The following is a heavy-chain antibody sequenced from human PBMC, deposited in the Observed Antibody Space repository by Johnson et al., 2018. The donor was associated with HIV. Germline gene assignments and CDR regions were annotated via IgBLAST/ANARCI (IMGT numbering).Heavy chain of an antibody. J-gene: IGHJ3*02. CDR3: AKDGGVGYYNDAFDI. D-gene: IGHD3-22*01. CDR2: ISWNSGSI. Sequence: VQVVESGGGLVQPGRSLRLSCAASGFTFDDYAMHWVRQAPGKGLEWVSGISWNSGSIGYADSVKGRFTISRDNAKNTLYLQMNSLRAEDTAVYYCAKDGGVGYYNDAFDIWGQGTMVTVSS. V-gene: IGHV3-9*01. CDR1: GFTFDDYA.